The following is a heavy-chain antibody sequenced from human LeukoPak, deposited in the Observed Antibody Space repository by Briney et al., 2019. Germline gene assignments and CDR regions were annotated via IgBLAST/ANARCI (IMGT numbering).Heavy chain of an antibody. D-gene: IGHD1-14*01. V-gene: IGHV1-69*05. CDR1: GGTFSSYA. Sequence: PVKVSCKASGGTFSSYAISWVRQAPGQGLEWMGGIIPIFGTANYAQKFQGRVTITTDESTSTAYMELSSLRSEDTAVYYCARGVEPPYYFDYWGQGTLVTVSS. CDR3: ARGVEPPYYFDY. J-gene: IGHJ4*02. CDR2: IIPIFGTA.